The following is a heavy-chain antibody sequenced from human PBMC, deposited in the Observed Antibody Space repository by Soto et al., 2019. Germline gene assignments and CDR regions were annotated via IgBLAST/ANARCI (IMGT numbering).Heavy chain of an antibody. CDR3: ARHAYQRITTMTADY. Sequence: GESLKISYKASGDRFSSHWITWVRQSHGKVLEWMVRIDPSDSYNSYRPSFQGHITMSTDKSISTAYLQWSSLKASDTAMYYCARHAYQRITTMTADYWGQGTPVTVSS. CDR2: IDPSDSYN. V-gene: IGHV5-10-1*01. D-gene: IGHD3-16*01. J-gene: IGHJ4*02. CDR1: GDRFSSHW.